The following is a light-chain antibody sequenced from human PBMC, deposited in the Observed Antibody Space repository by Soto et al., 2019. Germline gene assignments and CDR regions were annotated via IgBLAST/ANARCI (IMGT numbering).Light chain of an antibody. J-gene: IGKJ1*01. CDR3: QHYNSFPWT. Sequence: DIQMTQSPSTLSASVGDRVTITCRASQSIINWLGWYQQKPGKAPKLLIYKASSLESGVPSRFSGSGSGTDFTLTINRLQPDDFATYYCQHYNSFPWTFGQGTKVKIK. V-gene: IGKV1-5*03. CDR2: KAS. CDR1: QSIINW.